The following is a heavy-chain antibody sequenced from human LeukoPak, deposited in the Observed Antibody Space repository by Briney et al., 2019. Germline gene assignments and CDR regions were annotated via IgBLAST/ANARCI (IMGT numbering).Heavy chain of an antibody. V-gene: IGHV3-53*01. CDR3: ARVGYSYGYGWFDP. J-gene: IGHJ5*02. D-gene: IGHD5-18*01. CDR1: GFTVSSNY. Sequence: GGSLRLSCAASGFTVSSNYMSWVRQAPGKGLEWVSVIYSGGSTYYADSVKGRFTISRDNSKNTLYLQMNSLRAEDTAVYYCARVGYSYGYGWFDPWGQGTLVTVSS. CDR2: IYSGGST.